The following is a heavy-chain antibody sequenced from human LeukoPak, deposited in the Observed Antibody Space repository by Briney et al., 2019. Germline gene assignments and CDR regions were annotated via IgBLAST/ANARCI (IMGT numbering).Heavy chain of an antibody. Sequence: GGSLRLSCAASGFTFSDYYMSWIRQAPGKGLEWVSYISSSGSTIYYADSVKGLFTISRDNAKNSLYLQMNSLRAEDTAVYYCARDHFGVFLLDDYGDYWGQGTLVTVSS. CDR3: ARDHFGVFLLDDYGDY. V-gene: IGHV3-11*04. CDR1: GFTFSDYY. CDR2: ISSSGSTI. J-gene: IGHJ4*02. D-gene: IGHD4-17*01.